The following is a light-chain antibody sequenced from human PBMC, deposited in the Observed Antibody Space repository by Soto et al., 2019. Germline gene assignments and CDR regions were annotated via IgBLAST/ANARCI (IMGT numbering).Light chain of an antibody. CDR3: QQYSSSPIT. V-gene: IGKV3-20*01. CDR2: GVS. Sequence: EIVLTQSPGTLSLSPGDGATLSCRASQSGISRYLAWYQQKPSQAPRLLIYGVSSRATGIPDRFSGSGSGIDFTLTISGLEPEDFAVYYCQQYSSSPITFGQGTRLEIK. CDR1: QSGISRY. J-gene: IGKJ5*01.